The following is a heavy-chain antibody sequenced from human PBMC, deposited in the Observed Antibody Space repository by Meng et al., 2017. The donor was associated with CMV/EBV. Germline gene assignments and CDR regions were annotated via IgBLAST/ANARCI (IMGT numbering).Heavy chain of an antibody. CDR3: AKVSWDFWSGYYSSYGMDV. D-gene: IGHD3-3*01. J-gene: IGHJ6*02. Sequence: ETLSLTCAASGFTFSSYAVSWVRQAPGKGLEWVSAISGSGGSTYYADSVKGRFTISRDNSKNTLYLQMNSLRAEDTAVYYCAKVSWDFWSGYYSSYGMDVWGQGTTVTVSS. CDR1: GFTFSSYA. V-gene: IGHV3-23*01. CDR2: ISGSGGST.